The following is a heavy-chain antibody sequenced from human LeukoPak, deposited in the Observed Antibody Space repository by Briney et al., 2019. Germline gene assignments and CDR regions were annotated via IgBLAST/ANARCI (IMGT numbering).Heavy chain of an antibody. J-gene: IGHJ6*03. CDR2: IYYSGST. Sequence: SETLSLTCTVSGGSISSSSYYWGWIRQPPGKGLEWIGSIYYSGSTYYNPSLKSRVTISVDTSKNQFSLKLSSVTAADTAVYYCARLFWATVTTQYYYYYYMDVWGKGTTVTVSS. V-gene: IGHV4-39*01. CDR3: ARLFWATVTTQYYYYYYMDV. D-gene: IGHD4-17*01. CDR1: GGSISSSSYY.